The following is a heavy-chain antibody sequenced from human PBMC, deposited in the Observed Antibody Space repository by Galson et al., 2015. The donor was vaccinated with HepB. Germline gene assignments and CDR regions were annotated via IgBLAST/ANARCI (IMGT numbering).Heavy chain of an antibody. J-gene: IGHJ4*02. CDR3: ARQSEPGYSAHPLGY. V-gene: IGHV3-30*03. CDR2: TSYDGNYK. CDR1: GFSFSYHA. Sequence: SLRLSCAASGFSFSYHAIHWVRQAPGKGLEWLAATSYDGNYKYYVDSVKGRFTISRDNSKDTLYLQMDRLRPDDTAVYYCARQSEPGYSAHPLGYWGLGTLVTVSS. D-gene: IGHD4-11*01.